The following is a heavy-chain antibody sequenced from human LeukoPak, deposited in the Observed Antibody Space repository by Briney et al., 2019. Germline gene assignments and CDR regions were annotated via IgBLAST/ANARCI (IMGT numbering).Heavy chain of an antibody. CDR2: MNPNSGNT. V-gene: IGHV1-8*01. D-gene: IGHD6-13*01. CDR3: ARVAAAGIDWFDP. CDR1: GYTFTSYD. J-gene: IGHJ5*02. Sequence: GASVKVSCKASGYTFTSYDINWVRQATGQGLEWMGWMNPNSGNTGYAQKFQGRVTMTRNTSMSTAYMELSSLRSEDTAVYYCARVAAAGIDWFDPWGQGTLVTVSS.